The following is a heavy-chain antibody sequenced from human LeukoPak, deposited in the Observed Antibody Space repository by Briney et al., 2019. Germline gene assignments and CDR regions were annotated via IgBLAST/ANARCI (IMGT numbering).Heavy chain of an antibody. CDR2: IKQDGSEK. V-gene: IGHV3-7*01. Sequence: GGSLRLSCAGSGFTLSNYWMSWIRQAPGEGLEWVANIKQDGSEKYYVDSVTGRFTISRDNANNSLYLQMISLRTEDTAVYYCARWATSHDFWGQGTLVTVSS. CDR1: GFTLSNYW. CDR3: ARWATSHDF. J-gene: IGHJ4*02.